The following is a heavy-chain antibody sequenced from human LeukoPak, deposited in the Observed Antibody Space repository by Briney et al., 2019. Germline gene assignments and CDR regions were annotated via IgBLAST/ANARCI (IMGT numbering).Heavy chain of an antibody. CDR2: ISFDGSSK. V-gene: IGHV3-30*18. D-gene: IGHD2-2*01. CDR1: GFTFSSYG. J-gene: IGHJ6*03. Sequence: GGTLRLSCAASGFTFSSYGMHWVRQAPGKGLEWVAVISFDGSSKDYAQSVKGRFTISRDNSKNTLYLQMNSLRVEDTAVYYCAKAADQYYYYYFYYMDVWGKGTTVTVSS. CDR3: AKAADQYYYYYFYYMDV.